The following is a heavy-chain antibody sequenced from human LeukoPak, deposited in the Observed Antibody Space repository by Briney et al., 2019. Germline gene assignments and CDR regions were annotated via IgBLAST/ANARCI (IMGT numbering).Heavy chain of an antibody. J-gene: IGHJ4*02. CDR1: GCTFSSYG. CDR2: GSGCGSGR. D-gene: IGHD3-22*01. CDR3: AKDSEYYYDSSGYYYSYFDY. V-gene: IGHV3-23*01. Sequence: PWESLRLSCAASGCTFSSYGLCWVRQAQGQGLGLVSAGSGCGSGRYYADSVKGRVTISRDNSKNTLYLQMNSLRAEDTAVYYCAKDSEYYYDSSGYYYSYFDYWGQGTLVTVSS.